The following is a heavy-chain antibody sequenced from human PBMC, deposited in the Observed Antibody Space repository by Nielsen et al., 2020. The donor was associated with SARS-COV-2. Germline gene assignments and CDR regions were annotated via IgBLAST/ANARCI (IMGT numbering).Heavy chain of an antibody. Sequence: GGSLRLSCAASGFTFSSYAMSWVRQAPGKGLEWVGRIKSKTDGGTTDYAAPVKGRFTISRDDSKNTLYLQMNSLKTEDTAVYYCTTDMDSSGWYNFDYWGQGTLVTVSS. CDR3: TTDMDSSGWYNFDY. V-gene: IGHV3-15*01. D-gene: IGHD6-19*01. CDR1: GFTFSSYA. CDR2: IKSKTDGGTT. J-gene: IGHJ4*02.